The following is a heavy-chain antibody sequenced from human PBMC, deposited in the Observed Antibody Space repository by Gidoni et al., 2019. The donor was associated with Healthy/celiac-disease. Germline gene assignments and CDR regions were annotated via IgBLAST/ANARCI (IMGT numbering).Heavy chain of an antibody. D-gene: IGHD3-9*01. V-gene: IGHV2-5*02. CDR3: AHSGDYDILTGYSWFDP. CDR1: GFSPSTRGVG. CDR2: IYWDDDK. Sequence: QITLKESGPTLVKPTQTLTLTCTFPGFSPSTRGVGVGWIRQPPGKALEWLALIYWDDDKRYSPSLKSRLTITKDTSKNQVVLTMTNMDPVDTATYYCAHSGDYDILTGYSWFDPWGQGTLVTVSS. J-gene: IGHJ5*02.